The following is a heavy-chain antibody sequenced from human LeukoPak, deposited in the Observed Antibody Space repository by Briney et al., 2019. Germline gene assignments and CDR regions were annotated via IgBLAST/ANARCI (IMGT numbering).Heavy chain of an antibody. Sequence: GGSLRLSCAASGFTFSIYAMSCVRQAPGEGLQWVSAISGSASSTYYADSVKGRFTISRDNSKNTLYLQMNSLRAEDTAVYYCAKVEPFCGGDCYSGFNYWGQGTLVTVSS. CDR1: GFTFSIYA. V-gene: IGHV3-23*01. CDR3: AKVEPFCGGDCYSGFNY. J-gene: IGHJ4*02. CDR2: ISGSASST. D-gene: IGHD2-21*02.